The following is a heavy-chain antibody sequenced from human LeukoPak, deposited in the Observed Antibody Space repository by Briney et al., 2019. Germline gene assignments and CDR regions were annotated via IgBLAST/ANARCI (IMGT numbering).Heavy chain of an antibody. V-gene: IGHV1-2*02. J-gene: IGHJ3*02. CDR2: INPNSGGT. CDR1: GYTFTGYY. CDR3: ARVLDLSKRGLDAFDI. D-gene: IGHD3-16*01. Sequence: ASVKVSCKASGYTFTGYYMHWVRQAPGQGLEWMGWINPNSGGTNYAQKFQGRVTMTRDTSISTAYMELSRQRSDDTAVYYCARVLDLSKRGLDAFDIWGQGTMVTVS.